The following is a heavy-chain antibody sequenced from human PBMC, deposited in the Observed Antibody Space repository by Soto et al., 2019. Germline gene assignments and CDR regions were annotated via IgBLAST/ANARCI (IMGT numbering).Heavy chain of an antibody. Sequence: QVQLHQWGAGLLKPSETLSLACSLYSGSLSGYYWSWIRQPPGKGLGWIGVISPSGTTNYSPSLKSPVSISVDTSKNQFSLNLPSLTPADTPVYYCARAPKVSGSAQTRPDFWGQGSLVTVSS. V-gene: IGHV4-34*01. J-gene: IGHJ4*02. CDR3: ARAPKVSGSAQTRPDF. CDR2: ISPSGTT. CDR1: SGSLSGYY. D-gene: IGHD6-6*01.